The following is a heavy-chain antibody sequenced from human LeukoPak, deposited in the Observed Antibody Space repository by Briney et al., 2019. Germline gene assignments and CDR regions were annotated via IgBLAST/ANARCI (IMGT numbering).Heavy chain of an antibody. CDR1: GYTFTSYG. V-gene: IGHV1-18*01. D-gene: IGHD3-16*02. J-gene: IGHJ4*02. CDR3: ARENGELSLGFDY. CDR2: ISAYNGNT. Sequence: EASVKVSCKASGYTFTSYGISWVRQAPGQGLEWMGWISAYNGNTNYAQKFQGRVTITTDESTSTAYMELSSLRSEDTAVYYCARENGELSLGFDYWGQGTLVTVSS.